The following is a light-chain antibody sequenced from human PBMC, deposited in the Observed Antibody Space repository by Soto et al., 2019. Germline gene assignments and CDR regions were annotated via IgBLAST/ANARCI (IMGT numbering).Light chain of an antibody. V-gene: IGKV1-5*03. J-gene: IGKJ1*01. CDR3: QQYNSYSRT. CDR1: PIISGA. Sequence: DLQMTQAPSTLSSSIGDRDNITCRASPIISGAFASSQQKPGKPPKLLIYQATSLESGVPSRFSGSGSGTEFPLTISSLQPDDFATYYCQQYNSYSRTFGQGTKVDIK. CDR2: QAT.